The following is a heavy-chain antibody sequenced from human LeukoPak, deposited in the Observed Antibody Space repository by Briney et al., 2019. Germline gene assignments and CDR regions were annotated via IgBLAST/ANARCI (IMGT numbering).Heavy chain of an antibody. CDR3: AKVPVAGGIVYYFDY. CDR1: GFTFSSYG. D-gene: IGHD6-19*01. CDR2: ISYDGSNK. V-gene: IGHV3-30*18. J-gene: IGHJ4*02. Sequence: GGSLRLSCAASGFTFSSYGMHWVRQAPGKGLEWVAVISYDGSNKYYADSVKGRFTISRDNSKNMLYLQMNSLRAEDTAVYYCAKVPVAGGIVYYFDYWGQGTLVTVSS.